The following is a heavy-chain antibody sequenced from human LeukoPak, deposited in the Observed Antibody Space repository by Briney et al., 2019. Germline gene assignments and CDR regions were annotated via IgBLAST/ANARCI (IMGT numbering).Heavy chain of an antibody. J-gene: IGHJ5*02. CDR3: ARGRDILTGYRSNWFDP. V-gene: IGHV4-34*01. CDR2: INHSGST. Sequence: SETLSLTCAVYGGSFSGYYWNWIRQPPGKGLEWIGEINHSGSTNYNPSLKSRVTISVDTSKNQFSLKLSSVTAADTAVYYCARGRDILTGYRSNWFDPWGQGTLVTVSS. CDR1: GGSFSGYY. D-gene: IGHD3-9*01.